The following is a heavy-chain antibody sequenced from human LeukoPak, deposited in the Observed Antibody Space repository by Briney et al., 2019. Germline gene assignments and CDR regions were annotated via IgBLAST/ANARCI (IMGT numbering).Heavy chain of an antibody. CDR3: ARDYGDSYFDY. CDR1: GVSISSYY. V-gene: IGHV4-59*01. D-gene: IGHD4-17*01. J-gene: IGHJ4*02. CDR2: IYYSGST. Sequence: SETLSLTCTVSGVSISSYYWSWIRQPPGKGLEWIGYIYYSGSTNYNPSLKSRVTISVDTSKNQFSLKLSSVTAADTAVYYCARDYGDSYFDYWGQGTLATVSS.